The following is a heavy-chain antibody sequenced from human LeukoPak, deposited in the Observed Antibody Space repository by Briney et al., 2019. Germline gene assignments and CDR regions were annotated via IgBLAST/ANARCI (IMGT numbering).Heavy chain of an antibody. D-gene: IGHD6-13*01. J-gene: IGHJ5*02. CDR3: ARALRQQLVTGWFDP. CDR2: IYHSGST. CDR1: GDSINSYY. V-gene: IGHV4-59*01. Sequence: PSETLSLTCSVSGDSINSYYWSWIRQPPGKGLEWIGYIYHSGSTNYNPSLKSRDTMSVDTSKNQFSLRLTSVTAADTAVYYCARALRQQLVTGWFDPWGQGTLVTVSS.